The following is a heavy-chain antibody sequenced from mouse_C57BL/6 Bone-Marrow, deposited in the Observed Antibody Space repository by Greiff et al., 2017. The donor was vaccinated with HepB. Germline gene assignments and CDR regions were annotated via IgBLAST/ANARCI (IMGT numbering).Heavy chain of an antibody. CDR2: IRSKSNNYAT. CDR3: VRHASLRAMDY. V-gene: IGHV10-1*01. J-gene: IGHJ4*01. D-gene: IGHD6-1*01. CDR1: GFSFNTYA. Sequence: EVQRVESGGGLVQPKGSLKLSCAASGFSFNTYAMNWVRQAPGKGLEWVARIRSKSNNYATYYADSVKDRFTISRDDSESMLYLQMNNLKTEDTAMYYCVRHASLRAMDYWGQGTSVTVSS.